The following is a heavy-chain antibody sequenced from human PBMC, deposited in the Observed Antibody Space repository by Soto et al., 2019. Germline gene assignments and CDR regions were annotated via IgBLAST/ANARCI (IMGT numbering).Heavy chain of an antibody. Sequence: SETLSLTCSVSGGFVSSSSYSWGWIRQSPGKGLEWIGTMYSSENTYYNPSLLSRVTISGDTSKNLFFLSLMSVTAADTAVYYCARDASGRPATYWGQGILVTVSS. CDR3: ARDASGRPATY. CDR2: MYSSENT. J-gene: IGHJ4*02. D-gene: IGHD3-10*01. CDR1: GGFVSSSSYS. V-gene: IGHV4-39*07.